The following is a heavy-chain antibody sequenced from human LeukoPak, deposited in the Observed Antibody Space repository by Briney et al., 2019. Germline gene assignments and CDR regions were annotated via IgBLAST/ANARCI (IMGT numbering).Heavy chain of an antibody. V-gene: IGHV3-33*08. Sequence: GGSLRLSCAASGFTFSSYWMHWVRQAPGKGLEWVAVLWSDASNRYYADSVKGRFTISRDISKNTLYLQMTSLRVEDTAVYYCAREDWGSTGHSFGYWGQGTLVTVSS. D-gene: IGHD7-27*01. CDR3: AREDWGSTGHSFGY. CDR1: GFTFSSYW. J-gene: IGHJ4*02. CDR2: LWSDASNR.